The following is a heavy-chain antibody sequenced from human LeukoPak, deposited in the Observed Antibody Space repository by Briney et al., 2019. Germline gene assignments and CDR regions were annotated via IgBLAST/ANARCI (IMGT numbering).Heavy chain of an antibody. D-gene: IGHD1-26*01. J-gene: IGHJ4*02. CDR1: GFTFSGSA. CDR3: SSLSGSYYTLF. CDR2: IRSKIYSYAT. Sequence: GGSLRLSCAASGFTFSGSAMHWVRQASGKGLEWVGRIRSKIYSYATEYAASVKGRFTISRDDSKNTAYLQMNSLKTEDTAVYYCSSLSGSYYTLFWGQGTLVTVSS. V-gene: IGHV3-73*01.